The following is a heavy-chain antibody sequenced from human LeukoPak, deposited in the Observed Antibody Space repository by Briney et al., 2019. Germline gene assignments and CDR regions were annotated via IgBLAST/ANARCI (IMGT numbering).Heavy chain of an antibody. Sequence: ASVKVSCKASGYTFTGYYMHWVRQAPGQGLEWMGWNNPNSGGTNYAQKFQGRVTMTRDTSISTAYMELSRLRSDDTAVYYCASGYCSGGSCYALDYWGQGTLVTVSS. D-gene: IGHD2-15*01. J-gene: IGHJ4*02. V-gene: IGHV1-2*02. CDR1: GYTFTGYY. CDR3: ASGYCSGGSCYALDY. CDR2: NNPNSGGT.